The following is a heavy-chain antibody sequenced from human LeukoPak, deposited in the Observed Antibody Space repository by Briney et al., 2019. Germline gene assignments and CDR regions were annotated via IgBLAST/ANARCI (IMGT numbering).Heavy chain of an antibody. CDR1: GFTFSSYG. CDR2: ISYDGSNK. V-gene: IGHV3-30*03. Sequence: GGSLRLSCAASGFTFSSYGMHWVRQAPGKGLEWVAVISYDGSNKYYADSVKGRFTISRDNARNSLYLQMNSLRAEDTAIYYCARDPQGPPLPLHYYYAMDVWGQGTTVTVSS. CDR3: ARDPQGPPLPLHYYYAMDV. J-gene: IGHJ6*02.